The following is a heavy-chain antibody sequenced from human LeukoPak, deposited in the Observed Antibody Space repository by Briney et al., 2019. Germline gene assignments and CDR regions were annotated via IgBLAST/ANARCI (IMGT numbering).Heavy chain of an antibody. Sequence: GGSLRLSCAASGFTFSSYAMSWVRQAPGKGLEWVSAISGSGGSTYYADSVKGRFTISRDNSKNTLYLQMNSLRAKDTAVYYCAKDRAYYYDSSGYYWDYWGQGTLVTVSS. CDR2: ISGSGGST. J-gene: IGHJ4*02. D-gene: IGHD3-22*01. V-gene: IGHV3-23*01. CDR3: AKDRAYYYDSSGYYWDY. CDR1: GFTFSSYA.